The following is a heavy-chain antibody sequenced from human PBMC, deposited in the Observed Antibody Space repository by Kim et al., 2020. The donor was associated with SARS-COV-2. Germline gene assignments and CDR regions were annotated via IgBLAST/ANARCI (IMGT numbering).Heavy chain of an antibody. J-gene: IGHJ6*04. CDR3: ARDGRGSITMVRGVGVYYGMDG. Sequence: ASVKVSCKASGYTFTSYGISWVRQAPGQGLEWMGWISAYNGNTNYAQKLQGRVTMTTDTSTSTAYMELRSLRSDDTAVYYCARDGRGSITMVRGVGVYYGMDGWGKGTTVSVSS. CDR2: ISAYNGNT. CDR1: GYTFTSYG. D-gene: IGHD3-10*01. V-gene: IGHV1-18*04.